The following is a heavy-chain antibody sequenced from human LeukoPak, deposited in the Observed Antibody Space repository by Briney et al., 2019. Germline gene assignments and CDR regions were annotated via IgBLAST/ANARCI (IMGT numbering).Heavy chain of an antibody. Sequence: PSETLSLTCTVSSGSISSSSYYWGWIRQPPGKGLEWIGSIYYSGSTYYNPSLKSRVTISVDTSKNQFSLKLSSVTAADTAVYYCARRKLYYYYMDVWGKGTTVTISS. CDR1: SGSISSSSYY. V-gene: IGHV4-39*01. CDR2: IYYSGST. J-gene: IGHJ6*03. CDR3: ARRKLYYYYMDV.